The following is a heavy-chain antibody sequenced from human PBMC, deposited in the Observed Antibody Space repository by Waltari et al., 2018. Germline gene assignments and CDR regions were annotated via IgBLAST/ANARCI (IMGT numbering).Heavy chain of an antibody. D-gene: IGHD5-12*01. CDR2: ISSIGGST. CDR3: VKPYSGYDAFDY. V-gene: IGHV3-64D*06. J-gene: IGHJ4*02. CDR1: GFTFSSYV. Sequence: EVQLVESGGGLVQPGGSLRLTCSASGFTFSSYVMHWVRQDQGKGLEYVSAISSIGGSTFYADSVKGRFTISRDDSKNTLYLQMSSLRTEDTAVYYCVKPYSGYDAFDYWGQGTLVTVSS.